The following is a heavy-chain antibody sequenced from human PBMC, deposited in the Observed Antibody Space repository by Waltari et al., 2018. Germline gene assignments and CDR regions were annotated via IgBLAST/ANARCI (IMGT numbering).Heavy chain of an antibody. D-gene: IGHD6-19*01. J-gene: IGHJ4*02. V-gene: IGHV4-34*01. CDR2: INHSGST. CDR1: GGSFSGYY. Sequence: QVQLQQWGAGLLKPSETLSLTCAVYGGSFSGYYWSWIRQPPGKGLEWIGEINHSGSTNYNPSLKSRVTISVDTSKNQFSLKRSSVTAADTAVYYCAGNIAVAGRLGVYWGQGTLVTVSS. CDR3: AGNIAVAGRLGVY.